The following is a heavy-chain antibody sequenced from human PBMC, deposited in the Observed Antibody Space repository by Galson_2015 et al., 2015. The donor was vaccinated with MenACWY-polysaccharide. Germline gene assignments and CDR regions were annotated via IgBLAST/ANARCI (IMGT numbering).Heavy chain of an antibody. CDR2: INADGSAT. J-gene: IGHJ5*02. D-gene: IGHD2-2*01. CDR1: GFSFNTYW. V-gene: IGHV3-74*01. Sequence: SLRLSCAASGFSFNTYWMHWVRHAPGKGLVWVSSINADGSATGYADSVRGRFTISRDNAKNTLYLEMNSLRAEDTAVYYCTKAGAKYCSGSSCYINWFHPWGQRTLVTVSA. CDR3: TKAGAKYCSGSSCYINWFHP.